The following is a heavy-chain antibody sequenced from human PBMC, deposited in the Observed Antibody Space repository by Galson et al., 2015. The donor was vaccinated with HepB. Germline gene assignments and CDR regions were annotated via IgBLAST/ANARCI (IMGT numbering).Heavy chain of an antibody. CDR3: TTVASYVDYFLGEVGWRDY. CDR2: IKSKTDGGTT. D-gene: IGHD4-17*01. V-gene: IGHV3-15*01. J-gene: IGHJ4*02. Sequence: SLRLSCAVSGFTFSNAWMSWVRQAPGKGLEWVGRIKSKTDGGTTEYAAPVKGRFTISRDDSKNTLYLQMNSLKTEDTAVYYCTTVASYVDYFLGEVGWRDYWGQGTLVTVSS. CDR1: GFTFSNAW.